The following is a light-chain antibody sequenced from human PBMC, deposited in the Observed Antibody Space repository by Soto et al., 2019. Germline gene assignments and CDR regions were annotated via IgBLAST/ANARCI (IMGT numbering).Light chain of an antibody. CDR1: SSVVGGYNY. Sequence: QSVLTQPPSASGSPGQSVTISCTGTSSVVGGYNYVSWYQQHPGKAPKLMIYEVSKRPSGDPDRFSGSKSGNTASLTVSGLQAEDEADYYCSSYAGSNNFVFGTGTKVTVL. CDR3: SSYAGSNNFV. V-gene: IGLV2-8*01. CDR2: EVS. J-gene: IGLJ1*01.